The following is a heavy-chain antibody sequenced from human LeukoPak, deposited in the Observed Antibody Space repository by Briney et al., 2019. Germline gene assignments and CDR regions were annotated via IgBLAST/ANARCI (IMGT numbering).Heavy chain of an antibody. V-gene: IGHV3-30*02. J-gene: IGHJ4*02. CDR3: AKERSLDYYDSSGYFDY. CDR2: TRYDGSNK. D-gene: IGHD3-22*01. Sequence: GGSLRLSYAASGFTFSSYGMHWVRQAPGKGLEWVAFTRYDGSNKYYADSVKGRFTISRDNSKNTLYLQMNSLRAEDTAVYYCAKERSLDYYDSSGYFDYWGQGTLVTVSS. CDR1: GFTFSSYG.